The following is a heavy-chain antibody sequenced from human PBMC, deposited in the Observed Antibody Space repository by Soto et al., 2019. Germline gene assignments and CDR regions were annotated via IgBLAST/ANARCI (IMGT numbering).Heavy chain of an antibody. J-gene: IGHJ4*02. CDR3: TRANWYSEY. Sequence: QVQLQESGPGLVKPSETLSLTCTVSGGSINNHYWCWIRQPPGKGLEWLGYVYFNWITNYNPSLESRVTMSVGTSKNQVSLNLTSLTAADTAIYFCTRANWYSEYWGQGTLVTVSS. V-gene: IGHV4-59*11. D-gene: IGHD7-27*01. CDR1: GGSINNHY. CDR2: VYFNWIT.